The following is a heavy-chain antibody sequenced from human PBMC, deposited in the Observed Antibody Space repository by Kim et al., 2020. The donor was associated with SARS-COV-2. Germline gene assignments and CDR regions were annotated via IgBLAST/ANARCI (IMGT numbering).Heavy chain of an antibody. CDR1: GGSIRSSSYY. V-gene: IGHV4-39*01. Sequence: SETLSLTCTVSGGSIRSSSYYWGWIRQPPGKGLEWIGSIYYSGSTYYNPSLKSRVTISVDTSKSQFSLKVSSVTAADTDIYYCARHEPNYYYYGMDIWGQATTVTVPS. J-gene: IGHJ6*02. CDR3: ARHEPNYYYYGMDI. CDR2: IYYSGST.